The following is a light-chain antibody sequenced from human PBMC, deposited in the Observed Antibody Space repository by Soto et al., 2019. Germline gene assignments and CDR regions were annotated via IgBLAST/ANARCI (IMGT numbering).Light chain of an antibody. V-gene: IGLV2-8*01. CDR3: SSYAGSNNVI. Sequence: QSVLTQPPSASGSPGQSVTISCTGTSSDVGGYNYVSWYQQRPGKAPKVMIYEVSKRPSGVPGRFSGSKSGNTASLTVSGLQAEDEADYYCSSYAGSNNVIFGGGTKLTVL. J-gene: IGLJ2*01. CDR2: EVS. CDR1: SSDVGGYNY.